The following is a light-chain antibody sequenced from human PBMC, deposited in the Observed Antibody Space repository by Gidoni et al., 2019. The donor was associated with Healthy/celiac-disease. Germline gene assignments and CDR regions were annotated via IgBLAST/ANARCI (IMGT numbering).Light chain of an antibody. CDR1: ELARKS. CDR2: EDK. Sequence: SYELTQPISVSVSPGQTATITCSGDELARKSASWYQQKTGQSPVLLMFEDKQRPSGIPARFSGSTSGNTATLTISGTQDIDEADYFCQAWDSGTVIFGGGTKLTVL. J-gene: IGLJ2*01. V-gene: IGLV3-1*01. CDR3: QAWDSGTVI.